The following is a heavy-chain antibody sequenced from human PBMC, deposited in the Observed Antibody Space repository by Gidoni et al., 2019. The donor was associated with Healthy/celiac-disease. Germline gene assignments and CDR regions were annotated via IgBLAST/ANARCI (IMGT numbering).Heavy chain of an antibody. V-gene: IGHV3-33*01. CDR2: IWYDGSNK. D-gene: IGHD2-15*01. CDR3: AREERDMDY. CDR1: GFTFSSYG. Sequence: QVQLVESGGGVVQPGRSLRRSCAASGFTFSSYGMHWVRQAPGKGLEWVAVIWYDGSNKYYADSVKGRFTISRDNSKNTLYLQMNSLRAEDTAVYYCAREERDMDYWGQGTLVTVSS. J-gene: IGHJ4*02.